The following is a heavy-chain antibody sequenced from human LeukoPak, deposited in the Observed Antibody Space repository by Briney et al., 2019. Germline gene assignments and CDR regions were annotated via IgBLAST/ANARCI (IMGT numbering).Heavy chain of an antibody. D-gene: IGHD6-6*01. CDR1: GSTFSSYS. Sequence: GGSLRLSCAASGSTFSSYSMNWVRQAPGKGLEGVSSISSSSSYIYYADSVKGRFTISRDNAKNSLYLQMNSLRAEDTAVYYCARDYKRYIAARPLDYWGQGTLVTVSS. J-gene: IGHJ4*02. V-gene: IGHV3-21*01. CDR3: ARDYKRYIAARPLDY. CDR2: ISSSSSYI.